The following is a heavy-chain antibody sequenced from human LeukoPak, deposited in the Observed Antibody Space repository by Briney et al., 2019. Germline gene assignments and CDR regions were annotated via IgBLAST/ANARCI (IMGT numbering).Heavy chain of an antibody. Sequence: PGGSLRLSCVASGFTFSTYGMHWVRQAPGKGLEWVSVISDYGNLKYYADSVKGRFTISRDNAKDTLYLQMNSLSAEDTAVYYCARGENTYIDYWGQGTLVTVSS. V-gene: IGHV3-30*03. CDR3: ARGENTYIDY. CDR2: ISDYGNLK. CDR1: GFTFSTYG. J-gene: IGHJ4*02. D-gene: IGHD3-16*01.